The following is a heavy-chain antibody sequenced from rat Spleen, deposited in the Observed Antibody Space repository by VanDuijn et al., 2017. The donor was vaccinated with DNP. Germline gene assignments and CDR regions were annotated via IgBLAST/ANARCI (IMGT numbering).Heavy chain of an antibody. J-gene: IGHJ3*01. CDR3: ASWAPIAPISAANY. Sequence: EVQLVGSGGGLVQLGRSLKLSCAASGFTFSNYGMHWIHQAPTKGLEWVASISPSGGNTYYRDSVEGRFTISRDNAENTVHLQKNSLRSEDSATYYCASWAPIAPISAANYWGQGTLVTVSS. CDR1: GFTFSNYG. D-gene: IGHD1-2*01. V-gene: IGHV5-19*01. CDR2: ISPSGGNT.